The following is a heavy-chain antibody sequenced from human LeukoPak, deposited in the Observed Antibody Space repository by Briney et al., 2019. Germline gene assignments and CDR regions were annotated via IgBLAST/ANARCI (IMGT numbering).Heavy chain of an antibody. CDR2: IIPICGTT. J-gene: IGHJ5*02. Sequence: ASVKVSCKASGDTFTSYAIRWVRQAPGQGLEWMGGIIPICGTTNYAQKFQGRVTITTDKSTSTAYMELSSLRSEDTAVYFCAREGGDCSGGSCYTIWFDPWGQGTLVTVSS. D-gene: IGHD2-15*01. CDR1: GDTFTSYA. V-gene: IGHV1-69*05. CDR3: AREGGDCSGGSCYTIWFDP.